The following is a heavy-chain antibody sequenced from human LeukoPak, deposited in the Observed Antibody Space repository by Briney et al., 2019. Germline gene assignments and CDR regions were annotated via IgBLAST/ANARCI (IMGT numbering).Heavy chain of an antibody. CDR2: IRYDGSNK. J-gene: IGHJ4*02. Sequence: PGGSLRLSCAASGLTFSSYGMHWVRQAPGKGLEWVAFIRYDGSNKYYADSVKGRFTTSRDNSKNTLYLQMNSLRAEDTAVYYCAKDQAINPAPLILWFGDLDYWGQGTLVTVSS. D-gene: IGHD3-10*01. V-gene: IGHV3-30*02. CDR3: AKDQAINPAPLILWFGDLDY. CDR1: GLTFSSYG.